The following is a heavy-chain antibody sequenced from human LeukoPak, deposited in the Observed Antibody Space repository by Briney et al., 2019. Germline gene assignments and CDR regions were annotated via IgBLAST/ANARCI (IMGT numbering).Heavy chain of an antibody. J-gene: IGHJ6*03. D-gene: IGHD6-13*01. CDR2: IYYSGST. CDR1: GGSISSSSYY. CDR3: ARDPQVSAAGTSPPPMDV. Sequence: PETLSLTCTVSGGSISSSSYYWGWIRQPPGKGLEWIGSIYYSGSTYYNPSLKSRVTISVDTSKNQFSLKLSSVTAADTAVYYCARDPQVSAAGTSPPPMDVWGKGTTVTVSS. V-gene: IGHV4-39*07.